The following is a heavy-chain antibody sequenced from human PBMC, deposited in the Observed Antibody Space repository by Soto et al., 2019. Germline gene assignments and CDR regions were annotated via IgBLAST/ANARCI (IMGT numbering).Heavy chain of an antibody. J-gene: IGHJ3*02. CDR3: ARVSPTANFVGAFHI. Sequence: SETRSLTCTVSGGSISRYYWGWIRQPPGKGLEGIGYIYYSGSTNYSPSLKSRVSISVDTSKNQFSLKLRSLTAAHTAVYYCARVSPTANFVGAFHIWGQGTMDPVSS. V-gene: IGHV4-59*01. CDR1: GGSISRYY. D-gene: IGHD5-18*01. CDR2: IYYSGST.